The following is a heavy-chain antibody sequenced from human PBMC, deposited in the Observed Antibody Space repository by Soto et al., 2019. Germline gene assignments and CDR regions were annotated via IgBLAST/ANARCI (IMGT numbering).Heavy chain of an antibody. V-gene: IGHV3-74*01. Sequence: EVQLVESGGGLVQPGGSLRLSCAASGFTFSGHWMHWVRQAPGKGLVWFSRISSDGSSADYADSVKGRFTISRDNTKNTLYLQMNSLRAEDTALYYCARVLYCSGGGCYSNFDYWGQGTPVTVSS. CDR2: ISSDGSSA. CDR3: ARVLYCSGGGCYSNFDY. J-gene: IGHJ4*02. CDR1: GFTFSGHW. D-gene: IGHD2-15*01.